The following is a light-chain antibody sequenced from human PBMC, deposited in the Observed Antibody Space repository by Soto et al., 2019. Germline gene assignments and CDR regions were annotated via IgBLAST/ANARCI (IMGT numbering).Light chain of an antibody. CDR3: KSYDSSLRAYV. J-gene: IGLJ1*01. V-gene: IGLV1-40*01. Sequence: QSVLTQPPSVSGAPGQRVTISCTGSSSNIGAGYDVHWYQQLPGTAPKLLIYGNSNRPSGVPDRFSGSKSGTSASLAITGIQADDEADYHCKSYDSSLRAYVFGTGTKVTVL. CDR2: GNS. CDR1: SSNIGAGYD.